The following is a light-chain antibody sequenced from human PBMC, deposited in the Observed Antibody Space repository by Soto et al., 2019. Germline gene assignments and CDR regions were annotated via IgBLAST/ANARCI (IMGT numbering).Light chain of an antibody. CDR3: SSYTSSSTLG. Sequence: QSALTQPASVSGSPGQSINISCTGTSSDVGGYNYVSWYQQHPGKAPKLMIYEVSNRPSGVSNRFSGSKSGNTASLTISGLQAEDEADYYCSSYTSSSTLGFGGGTKLTVL. CDR1: SSDVGGYNY. CDR2: EVS. J-gene: IGLJ2*01. V-gene: IGLV2-14*01.